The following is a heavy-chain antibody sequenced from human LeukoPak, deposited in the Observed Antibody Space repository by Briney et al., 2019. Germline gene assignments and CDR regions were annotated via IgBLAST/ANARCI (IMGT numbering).Heavy chain of an antibody. CDR3: ARDQVGAAADYFDY. CDR2: IYTSGST. V-gene: IGHV4-4*07. CDR1: GGSISSYY. D-gene: IGHD6-13*01. Sequence: SETLSLTCTVSGGSISSYYWSWIRQPAGKGLEWIGRIYTSGSTNYCPSLKSRVTMSVDTSKNQFSLKLSSVAAADTAVYYCARDQVGAAADYFDYWGQGTLVTVSS. J-gene: IGHJ4*02.